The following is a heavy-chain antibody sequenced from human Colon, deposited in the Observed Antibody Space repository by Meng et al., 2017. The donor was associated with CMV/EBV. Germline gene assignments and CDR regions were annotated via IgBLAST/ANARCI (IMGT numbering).Heavy chain of an antibody. V-gene: IGHV1-8*01. CDR2: MNPNSGNT. J-gene: IGHJ4*02. CDR1: GYTFTSYD. D-gene: IGHD3-10*01. CDR3: ARVTWVGLFIISYFDY. Sequence: ASVKVSCKASGYTFTSYDINWVRQATGQGLEWMGWMNPNSGNTGYAQKFQGRVTMTRNTSISTAYMELSSLRSDDTAVYYCARVTWVGLFIISYFDYWGQGTLVIVSS.